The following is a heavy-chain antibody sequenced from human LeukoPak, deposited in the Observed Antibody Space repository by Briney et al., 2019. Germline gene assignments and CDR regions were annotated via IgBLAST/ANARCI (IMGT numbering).Heavy chain of an antibody. Sequence: SETLSLTCAVYGGSFSGYYWSWIRQPPGKGLEWIGEINHSGCTNYNPSLKSRVTISLDTSKNQFSLKLSSVTAADTAVYYCARGLSYSSGWVTNWFDPWGQGTLVTVSS. CDR3: ARGLSYSSGWVTNWFDP. J-gene: IGHJ5*02. CDR2: INHSGCT. V-gene: IGHV4-34*01. D-gene: IGHD6-19*01. CDR1: GGSFSGYY.